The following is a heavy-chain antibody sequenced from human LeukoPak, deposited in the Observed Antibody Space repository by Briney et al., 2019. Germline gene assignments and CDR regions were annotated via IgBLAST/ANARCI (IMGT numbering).Heavy chain of an antibody. CDR1: GGSISSGGYP. CDR2: IYHSGST. Sequence: PSQTLTLTCAVSGGSISSGGYPWSWIRQPPGKGLEWIGYIYHSGSTYYNPSLKSRVTISVDRSKNQFSLKLSSVTAADTAVYYCARGRDGSELDYWGQGTLVTVSS. J-gene: IGHJ4*02. D-gene: IGHD3-10*01. V-gene: IGHV4-30-2*01. CDR3: ARGRDGSELDY.